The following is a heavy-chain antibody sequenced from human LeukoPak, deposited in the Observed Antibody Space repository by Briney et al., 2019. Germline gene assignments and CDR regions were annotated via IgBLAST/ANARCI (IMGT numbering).Heavy chain of an antibody. CDR1: GGSISSSSYY. D-gene: IGHD2-2*01. V-gene: IGHV4-39*07. Sequence: SETLSLTCTVSGGSISSSSYYWGWIRQPPGKGLEWIGSIYYSGSTYYNPSLKSRVTISVDTSKNQFSLKLSSVTAADTAVYYCASGYCSSTSCPVLLDYWGQGTLVTVSS. CDR3: ASGYCSSTSCPVLLDY. CDR2: IYYSGST. J-gene: IGHJ4*02.